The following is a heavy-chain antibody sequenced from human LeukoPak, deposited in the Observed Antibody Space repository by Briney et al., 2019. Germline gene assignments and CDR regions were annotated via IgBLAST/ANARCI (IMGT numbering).Heavy chain of an antibody. CDR2: IDHIGRS. CDR3: ARPRPCSSTFWSGYMYV. J-gene: IGHJ6*04. D-gene: IGHD6-13*01. CDR1: GESLSGYY. Sequence: PSETLSLTCAVYGESLSGYYWAWIRQPPGKGLEWIGEIDHIGRSKYNPSLKSRVALSVDRSKNQFSLKLSSVTAADTAVYFCARPRPCSSTFWSGYMYVWGRGTTVIVSS. V-gene: IGHV4-34*01.